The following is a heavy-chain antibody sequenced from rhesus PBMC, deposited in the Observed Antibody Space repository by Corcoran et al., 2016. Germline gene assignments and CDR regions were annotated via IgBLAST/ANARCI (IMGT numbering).Heavy chain of an antibody. CDR2: IDGNSAST. Sequence: QVKLQQWGEGLVKPSETLSLTCAVYGGSISGYSWSWIRQPPGKGLEWIGNIDGNSASTNYNPSLKNRVTISKDTSKNQFSLKLSSVTAADTAVYYCARVGSRGNYFDYWGQGVLVTVSS. J-gene: IGHJ4*01. CDR1: GGSISGYS. CDR3: ARVGSRGNYFDY. D-gene: IGHD2-39*01. V-gene: IGHV4-73*01.